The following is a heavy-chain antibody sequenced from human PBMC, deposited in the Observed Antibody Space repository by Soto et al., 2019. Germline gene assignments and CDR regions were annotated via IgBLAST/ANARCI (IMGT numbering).Heavy chain of an antibody. CDR1: GYTFTSYA. D-gene: IGHD2-21*02. Sequence: QVKLVQSGAEEKKPGASVKVSCKASGYTFTSYAMHWVRQAPGQRLEWMGWINAGNGNTKYSQKFRGRVTITRDTSASTAYMELSSLRSEDTAVYYCARAWVVVTAPDYWGQGTLVTVSS. J-gene: IGHJ4*02. CDR3: ARAWVVVTAPDY. V-gene: IGHV1-3*05. CDR2: INAGNGNT.